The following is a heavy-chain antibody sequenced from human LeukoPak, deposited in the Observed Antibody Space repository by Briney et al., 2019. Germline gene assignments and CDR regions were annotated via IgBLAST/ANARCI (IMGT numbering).Heavy chain of an antibody. D-gene: IGHD6-13*01. V-gene: IGHV3-48*03. Sequence: GGSLRLSCAASGFTFSSYEMNWGRQAPGKGLEWVSYIGSSGSTIYYADSVKGRFTISRDNAKNSLYLQMNSLRAEDTAVYYCARDAGIAAAGPWHYYGMDVWGQGTTVTVSS. J-gene: IGHJ6*02. CDR2: IGSSGSTI. CDR1: GFTFSSYE. CDR3: ARDAGIAAAGPWHYYGMDV.